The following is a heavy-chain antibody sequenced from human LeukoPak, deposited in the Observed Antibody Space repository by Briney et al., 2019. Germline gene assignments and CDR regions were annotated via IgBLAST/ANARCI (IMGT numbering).Heavy chain of an antibody. V-gene: IGHV3-21*01. Sequence: GGSLRLSCAASGFTFSSYSMNWVRQAPWKGLERVSSISSSSSYIYYADSVKGRFTISRDNAKNSLYLQMNSLRAEDTAVYYCTRDVPHSSGYPDNWGQGTLVTVSS. J-gene: IGHJ4*02. CDR3: TRDVPHSSGYPDN. CDR1: GFTFSSYS. D-gene: IGHD3-22*01. CDR2: ISSSSSYI.